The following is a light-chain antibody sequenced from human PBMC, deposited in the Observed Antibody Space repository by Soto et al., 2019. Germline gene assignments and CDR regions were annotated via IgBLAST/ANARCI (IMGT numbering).Light chain of an antibody. J-gene: IGKJ4*01. CDR1: QSIGTW. Sequence: STLSASVGDRVTITCRASQSIGTWLAWYQQKPGKAPKLLIYKASNLEGGVPSRFSGSGSGTEFTITIDSLQPDDFATYYCQQYNTYPLTFGGGTKVDI. CDR3: QQYNTYPLT. V-gene: IGKV1-5*03. CDR2: KAS.